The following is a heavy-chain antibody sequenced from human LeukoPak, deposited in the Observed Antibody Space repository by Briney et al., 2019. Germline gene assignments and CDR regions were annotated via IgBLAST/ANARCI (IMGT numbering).Heavy chain of an antibody. Sequence: ASVKVSCKVSGYTLTELSMHWVRQAPGKGLEWMGGFDPEDGETIYAQKFQGRVTMTEDTSTDTAYMELSSLRSEDTAVYYCATDLWMAANYPYYYGMDVWGQGTTVTVSS. J-gene: IGHJ6*02. CDR2: FDPEDGET. D-gene: IGHD1-1*01. V-gene: IGHV1-24*01. CDR3: ATDLWMAANYPYYYGMDV. CDR1: GYTLTELS.